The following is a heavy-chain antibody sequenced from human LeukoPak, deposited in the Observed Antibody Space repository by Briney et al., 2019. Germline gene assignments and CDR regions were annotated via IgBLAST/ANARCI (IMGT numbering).Heavy chain of an antibody. D-gene: IGHD6-13*01. V-gene: IGHV4-34*01. CDR2: INHSGST. Sequence: PSETLSLTCAVYGGSFSGYYWSWIRQPPGKGLEWIGEINHSGSTNYNPSLKSRVTISVDTSKNQFSLKLSSVTAADTAVYYCASSIAAAGTPTHFDYWGQGTLVTVSS. CDR1: GGSFSGYY. J-gene: IGHJ4*02. CDR3: ASSIAAAGTPTHFDY.